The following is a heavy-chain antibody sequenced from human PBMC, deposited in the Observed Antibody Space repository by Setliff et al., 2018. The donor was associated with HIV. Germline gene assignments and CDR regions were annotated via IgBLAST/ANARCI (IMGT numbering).Heavy chain of an antibody. D-gene: IGHD4-17*01. J-gene: IGHJ4*02. CDR3: AAYFYDYGDTFDY. Sequence: GASVKVSCKASGGTFSSYAITWVRQAPGQGLEWMGRIIPISGAANYALKFQGKVTITADKSTSTAYMEVRSLRSEDTAVYYCAAYFYDYGDTFDYWGQGTLVTVSS. V-gene: IGHV1-69*06. CDR2: IIPISGAA. CDR1: GGTFSSYA.